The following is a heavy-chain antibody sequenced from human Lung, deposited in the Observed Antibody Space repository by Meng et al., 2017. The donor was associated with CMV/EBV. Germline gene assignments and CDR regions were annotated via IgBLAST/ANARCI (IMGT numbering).Heavy chain of an antibody. D-gene: IGHD2-2*02. CDR1: GFTFSSYG. CDR2: IWYDGSNK. J-gene: IGHJ6*02. CDR3: AKDGGIVVVPAAIRAYGMDV. V-gene: IGHV3-33*06. Sequence: GXSXKIPXAASGFTFSSYGMHWVRQAPGKGLEWVAVIWYDGSNKYYADSVKGRFTISRDNSKNTLYLQMNSLRAEDTAVYYCAKDGGIVVVPAAIRAYGMDVWGQGTTVXVSS.